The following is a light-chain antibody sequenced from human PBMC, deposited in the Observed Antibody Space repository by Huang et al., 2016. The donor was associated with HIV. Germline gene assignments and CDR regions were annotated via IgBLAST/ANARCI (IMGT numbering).Light chain of an antibody. CDR3: QQYFDVPWT. V-gene: IGKV4-1*01. CDR1: QSLLFRSNNKNC. J-gene: IGKJ1*01. Sequence: IVMTQSPDSLALSLGETAPINCKSSQSLLFRSNNKNCLAWYQQKPGQPPTLRMSWASTRGSGVPSRFSGGGSGTDFTLTISSLQAEDVAVYFCQQYFDVPWTFGRGTKVEIK. CDR2: WAS.